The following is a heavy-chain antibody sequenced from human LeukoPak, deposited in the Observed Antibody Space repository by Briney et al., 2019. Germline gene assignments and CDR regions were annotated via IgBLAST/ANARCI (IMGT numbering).Heavy chain of an antibody. V-gene: IGHV4-39*07. J-gene: IGHJ3*02. Sequence: PSETLSLTCTVSGGSISSSSYYWGWIRQPPGKGLEWIGSIYYSGSTYYNPSLKSRVTISVDTSKNQFSLKLSSVTAADTAVYYCARDLRITMIVVVTGGAFDIWGQGTMVTVSS. CDR1: GGSISSSSYY. CDR2: IYYSGST. CDR3: ARDLRITMIVVVTGGAFDI. D-gene: IGHD3-22*01.